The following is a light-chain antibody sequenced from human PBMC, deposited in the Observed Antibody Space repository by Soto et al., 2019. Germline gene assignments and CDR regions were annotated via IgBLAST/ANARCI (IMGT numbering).Light chain of an antibody. CDR2: GAS. V-gene: IGKV3-20*01. CDR3: QQFSSYPLT. Sequence: VLTQSPGTLSLSPGERATLSCRASQSVSNNYLAWYQEKPGQGPRLLIYGASTRATGIPDRFSGGGSGTDFTLTISRLEPEDFAVYYCQQFSSYPLTFGGGTKVDIK. CDR1: QSVSNNY. J-gene: IGKJ4*01.